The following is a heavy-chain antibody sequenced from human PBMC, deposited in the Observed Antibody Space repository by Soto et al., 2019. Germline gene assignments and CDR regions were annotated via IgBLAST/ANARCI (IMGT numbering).Heavy chain of an antibody. V-gene: IGHV1-18*04. CDR3: AMDYGDSPAYFKH. Sequence: QVQLVQSGPDLKRPGASMKVSCKASGYTFTSYGISWVRQAPGQGLEWMAWISPLKGRTQYSQKAQGRVTLSTATPSNTAYMEMTTLRVDDTAVYYCAMDYGDSPAYFKHWGQGTLVTVS. J-gene: IGHJ1*01. D-gene: IGHD4-17*01. CDR1: GYTFTSYG. CDR2: ISPLKGRT.